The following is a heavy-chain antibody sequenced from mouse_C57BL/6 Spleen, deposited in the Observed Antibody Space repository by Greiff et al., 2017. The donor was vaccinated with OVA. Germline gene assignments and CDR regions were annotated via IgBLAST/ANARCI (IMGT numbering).Heavy chain of an antibody. CDR3: AMVYSPYWYFDV. CDR1: GFTFSSYG. Sequence: EVMLVESGGDLVKPGGSLKLSCAASGFTFSSYGMSWVRQTPDKRLEWVATFSSGGSYTYYTESVKGRFTISRDNAKNTLYLQMSSLKSEDTALYYGAMVYSPYWYFDVWGTGTTVTVSS. J-gene: IGHJ1*03. V-gene: IGHV5-6*02. CDR2: FSSGGSYT. D-gene: IGHD2-12*01.